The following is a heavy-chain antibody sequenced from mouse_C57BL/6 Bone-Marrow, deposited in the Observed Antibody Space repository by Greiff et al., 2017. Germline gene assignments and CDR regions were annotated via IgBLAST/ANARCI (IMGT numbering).Heavy chain of an antibody. D-gene: IGHD1-1*01. J-gene: IGHJ2*01. Sequence: QVQLQQPGTELVKPGASVKLSCKASGYTFTSYWMHWVKQRPGQGLEWLGNINPSNGGTNYNEKVQSKATLTVDKSSSTAYIQLSSLTSEDSAVYYCASYYYGSTYFDYWGQGTTLTVSS. V-gene: IGHV1-53*01. CDR2: INPSNGGT. CDR3: ASYYYGSTYFDY. CDR1: GYTFTSYW.